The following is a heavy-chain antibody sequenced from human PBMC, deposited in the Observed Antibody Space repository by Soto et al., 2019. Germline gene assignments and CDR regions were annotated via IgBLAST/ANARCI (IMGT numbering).Heavy chain of an antibody. Sequence: ASVKVSSTAPGYTFTSYYMHCVRQAPGQVLEWMGIINPSGGSTSYAQKFQGRVTMTRYTPTSTVYMELSSLRSEDTAVYYCARDGRSSYSSGWYYFDYWGQGTLVTVSS. D-gene: IGHD6-19*01. CDR2: INPSGGST. V-gene: IGHV1-46*01. J-gene: IGHJ4*02. CDR3: ARDGRSSYSSGWYYFDY. CDR1: GYTFTSYY.